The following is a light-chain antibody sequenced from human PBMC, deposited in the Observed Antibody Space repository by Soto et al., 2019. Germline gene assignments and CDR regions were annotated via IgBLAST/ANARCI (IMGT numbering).Light chain of an antibody. CDR1: QSVSNS. V-gene: IGKV3-15*01. CDR3: QQYNNWPPST. J-gene: IGKJ1*01. Sequence: EIVMTQSPATLSMSPGERATLSCRASQSVSNSLARYQQNPGQAPRLLIYSASTRATGIPARFSGSGSGTEFTLTISSLQSEDFAVYYCQQYNNWPPSTLGQGTKVDIK. CDR2: SAS.